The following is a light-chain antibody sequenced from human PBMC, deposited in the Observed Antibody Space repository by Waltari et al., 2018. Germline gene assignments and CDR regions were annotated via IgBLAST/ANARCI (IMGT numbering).Light chain of an antibody. CDR3: HQTSYLPHT. CDR2: YIS. Sequence: IVLTPSPDFQSVTPKETVPITCRASENVGSMLHWYQQKPDQSQKLLIKYISQSFSGVPSRFSGSGSGTDFTLTINSLEAEDAATYYCHQTSYLPHTFGQGTKLEI. J-gene: IGKJ2*01. CDR1: ENVGSM. V-gene: IGKV6-21*01.